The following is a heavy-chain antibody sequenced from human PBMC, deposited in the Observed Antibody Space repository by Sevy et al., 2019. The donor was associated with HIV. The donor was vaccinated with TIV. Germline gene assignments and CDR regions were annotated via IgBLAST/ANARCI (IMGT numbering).Heavy chain of an antibody. Sequence: KAGGSLRLSCAASGFTFSSFAMSWVRHIPGKGLEWVSTINGRGGSAYYAESVKGRFTLSRDNSNNTVFLQMNRLRDEDTAVYYCARPTPRIAPSSAAFFDYWGQGTLVTVSS. D-gene: IGHD1-26*01. J-gene: IGHJ4*02. CDR1: GFTFSSFA. CDR2: INGRGGSA. V-gene: IGHV3-23*01. CDR3: ARPTPRIAPSSAAFFDY.